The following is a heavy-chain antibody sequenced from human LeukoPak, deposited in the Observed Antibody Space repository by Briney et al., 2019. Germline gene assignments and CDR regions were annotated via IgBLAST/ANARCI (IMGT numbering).Heavy chain of an antibody. CDR1: GGSVRSYW. J-gene: IGHJ4*02. V-gene: IGHV4-4*07. CDR2: IYSTGST. Sequence: PSETLSLTCDVSGGSVRSYWWGWVRQPAGKGLEWLGRIYSTGSTRFNPSLKSRLTLSIDTSTNHFSLTLTSVTAADTAVYFCARQGYTVSYYFLDYWSQGTLVTVSS. CDR3: ARQGYTVSYYFLDY. D-gene: IGHD1-26*01.